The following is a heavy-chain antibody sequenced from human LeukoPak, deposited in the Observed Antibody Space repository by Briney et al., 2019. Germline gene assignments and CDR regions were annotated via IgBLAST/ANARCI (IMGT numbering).Heavy chain of an antibody. V-gene: IGHV3-23*01. J-gene: IGHJ4*02. CDR2: ISGSGGST. CDR1: GITLSNYG. Sequence: GGSLRLSCAVSGITLSNYGMSWVRQAPGKGLEWVAGISGSGGSTNYADSVKGRFTISRDNPKNTLYLQMNSLRAEDTAFYFCAKRGVVIRVILVGFHKEAYYFESWGQGALVTVSS. D-gene: IGHD3/OR15-3a*01. CDR3: AKRGVVIRVILVGFHKEAYYFES.